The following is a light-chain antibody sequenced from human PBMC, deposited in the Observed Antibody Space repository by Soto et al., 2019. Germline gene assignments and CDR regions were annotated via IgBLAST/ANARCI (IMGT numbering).Light chain of an antibody. CDR1: SSDVGGYNY. Sequence: QSALTQPPSASGSPGQSVTISCTGTSSDVGGYNYVSWYQQHPGKAPKLMIYEVSKRPSGVSDRFSGSKSGNTASLTISGLQSEDEADYYCASLTTTNFVFGTGTKVTVL. CDR3: ASLTTTNFV. J-gene: IGLJ1*01. V-gene: IGLV2-8*01. CDR2: EVS.